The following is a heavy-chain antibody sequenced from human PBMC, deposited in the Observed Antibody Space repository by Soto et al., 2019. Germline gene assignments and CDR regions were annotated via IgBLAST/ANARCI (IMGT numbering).Heavy chain of an antibody. CDR3: VRHGVRGNSYLSFIYYGVDV. J-gene: IGHJ6*02. Sequence: LGESLKISCKGSGYSFTSYGIGWVRKMPGKGLEGMGIIYPGESGTAYSPSFQGQVTISADNSINTAYLQWTSLLASDTAIYYCVRHGVRGNSYLSFIYYGVDVWGPGTTVTVSS. CDR2: IYPGESGT. V-gene: IGHV5-51*01. D-gene: IGHD1-1*01. CDR1: GYSFTSYG.